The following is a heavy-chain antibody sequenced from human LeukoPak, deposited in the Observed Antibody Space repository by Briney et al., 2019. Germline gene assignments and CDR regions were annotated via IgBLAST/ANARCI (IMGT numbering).Heavy chain of an antibody. V-gene: IGHV3-48*03. CDR3: ARGNRIAVAGPHQYYYYGMDV. D-gene: IGHD6-19*01. J-gene: IGHJ6*02. CDR2: ISSSGSTI. Sequence: PGGSLRLSCAASGFTFSSYETNWVRQAPGKGLEWVSYISSSGSTIYYADSVKGRFTISRDNAKNSLYLQMNSLRAEDTAVYYCARGNRIAVAGPHQYYYYGMDVWGQGTTVTVSS. CDR1: GFTFSSYE.